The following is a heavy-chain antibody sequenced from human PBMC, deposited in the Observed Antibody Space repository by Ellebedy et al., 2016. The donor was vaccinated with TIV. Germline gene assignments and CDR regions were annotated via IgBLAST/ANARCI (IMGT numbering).Heavy chain of an antibody. J-gene: IGHJ6*03. V-gene: IGHV1-69*13. CDR3: ARDDPDARSSDSSGYVDFYYYMDV. D-gene: IGHD3-22*01. Sequence: SVKVSXXASGGTFNSHAIHWVRQAPGQGLEWMGGIMPQFGTTNYAQRFQDRVTITADASTSTVYMELSSLRSEDTAVYYCARDDPDARSSDSSGYVDFYYYMDVWGKGTTVTVS. CDR2: IMPQFGTT. CDR1: GGTFNSHA.